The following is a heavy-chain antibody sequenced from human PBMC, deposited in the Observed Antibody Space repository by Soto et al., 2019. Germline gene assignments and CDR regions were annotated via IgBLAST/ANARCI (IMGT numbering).Heavy chain of an antibody. CDR3: ARDSLGIGVAGLIDY. CDR1: GFTFSSYW. V-gene: IGHV3-74*01. J-gene: IGHJ4*02. CDR2: INSDGSST. Sequence: GSLRLSCAASGFTFSSYWMHWVRQSPGKGLVWVSRINSDGSSTSYADSVKGRFTISRDNAKNTLYLQMNSLRAEDTAVYYCARDSLGIGVAGLIDYWGQGTLVTVSS. D-gene: IGHD6-19*01.